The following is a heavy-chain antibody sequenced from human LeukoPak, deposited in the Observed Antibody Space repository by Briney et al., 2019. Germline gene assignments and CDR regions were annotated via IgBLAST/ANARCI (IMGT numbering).Heavy chain of an antibody. CDR3: ARDSWILTGYSVDY. D-gene: IGHD3-9*01. J-gene: IGHJ4*02. CDR2: ISAYNGNT. Sequence: ASVQVSCLASGYTFTSYGISWVRQAPGQGVEWMGWISAYNGNTNYAQKLQGRVTMTTDTSTSTAYMELRSLRSDDTAVYYCARDSWILTGYSVDYWGQGTLVTVSS. CDR1: GYTFTSYG. V-gene: IGHV1-18*04.